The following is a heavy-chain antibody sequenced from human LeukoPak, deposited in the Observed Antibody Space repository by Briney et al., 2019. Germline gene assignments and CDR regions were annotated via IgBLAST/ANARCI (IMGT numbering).Heavy chain of an antibody. CDR3: ARLAFCGGDCRWFDP. V-gene: IGHV4-39*01. J-gene: IGHJ5*02. CDR2: IYYSGST. CDR1: GGSISSSSYY. D-gene: IGHD2-21*02. Sequence: SETLSLTCTVSGGSISSSSYYWGWIRQPPGKGLEWIGSIYYSGSTYYSPSLKSRVSISVDTSKNQFSLKPSSVTAADTAVYYCARLAFCGGDCRWFDPWGQGTLVTVSS.